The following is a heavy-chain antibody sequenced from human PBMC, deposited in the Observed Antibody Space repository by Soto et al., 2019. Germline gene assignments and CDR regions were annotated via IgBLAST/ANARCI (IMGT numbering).Heavy chain of an antibody. CDR2: ISYDGSNK. D-gene: IGHD6-6*01. CDR1: GFTFISYA. Sequence: TGGSLRLSCSASGFTFISYAMHWFRQAPGKGLEWVAVISYDGSNKYYADSVKGRFTISRDNSKNTLYLQMNSLRAEDTAVYYCASSIAARSYFDYWGQGTLVTVSS. CDR3: ASSIAARSYFDY. J-gene: IGHJ4*02. V-gene: IGHV3-30-3*01.